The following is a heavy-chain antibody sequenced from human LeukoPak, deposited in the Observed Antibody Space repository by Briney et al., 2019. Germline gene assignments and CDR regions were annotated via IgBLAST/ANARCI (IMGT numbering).Heavy chain of an antibody. CDR2: IKWDDGST. CDR1: GFTFRDYN. D-gene: IGHD1-1*01. J-gene: IGHJ1*01. CDR3: AKDRERFGSGPIRH. V-gene: IGHV3-43*01. Sequence: PGGSLRLSCAASGFTFRDYNMHWVRQAPGKGLEWVSHIKWDDGSTYYADSVKGRFTISRDSSKKSLYLQMNSLRTEDTAVDYCAKDRERFGSGPIRHWGQGTLVTVSS.